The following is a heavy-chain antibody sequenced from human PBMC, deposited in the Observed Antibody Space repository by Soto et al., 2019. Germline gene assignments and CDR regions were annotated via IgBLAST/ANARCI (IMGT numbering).Heavy chain of an antibody. Sequence: VQLLESGGGLVQPGGSLRLSCAASGFTFNTYAMTWVRQAPGKGLEWVSSISASGGSTNYAGSVKGRFTISRDNYKNMVYLQMNSLKPEDTAVYYWATPIGKEHCRGGSCYAGGDYWGQGTLVTVSS. J-gene: IGHJ4*02. V-gene: IGHV3-23*01. CDR1: GFTFNTYA. CDR3: ATPIGKEHCRGGSCYAGGDY. D-gene: IGHD2-15*01. CDR2: ISASGGST.